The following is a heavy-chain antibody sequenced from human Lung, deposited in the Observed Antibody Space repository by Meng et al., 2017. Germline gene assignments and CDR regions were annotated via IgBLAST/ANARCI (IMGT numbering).Heavy chain of an antibody. D-gene: IGHD4-11*01. J-gene: IGHJ4*02. Sequence: VPLQQGGPGRFKPSDTLSLTCVVSGGSFSDYYGSWIRQPPGKGLEWIGEINHSGSTNYNPSLESRATISVDTSQNNLSLKLSSVTAADSAVYYCARGPTTMAHDFDYWGQGALVTVSS. CDR1: GGSFSDYY. V-gene: IGHV4-34*01. CDR2: INHSGST. CDR3: ARGPTTMAHDFDY.